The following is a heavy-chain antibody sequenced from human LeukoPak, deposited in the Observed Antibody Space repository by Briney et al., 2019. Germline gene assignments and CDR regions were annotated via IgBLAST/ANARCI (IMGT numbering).Heavy chain of an antibody. CDR3: ARERGDFRFVDI. CDR1: GGSISSYY. D-gene: IGHD3-16*01. J-gene: IGHJ3*02. V-gene: IGHV4-59*01. Sequence: SETLSLTCTVSGGSISSYYWSWIRRPPGKGLEWIGYIDDSGSTNYNPSLKSRVTISVDTSKNQFSLKLSSVTAADTAVYYCARERGDFRFVDIWGQGTMVIVSS. CDR2: IDDSGST.